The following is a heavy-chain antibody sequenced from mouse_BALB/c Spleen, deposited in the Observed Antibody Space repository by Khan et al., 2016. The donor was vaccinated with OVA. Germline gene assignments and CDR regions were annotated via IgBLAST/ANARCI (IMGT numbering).Heavy chain of an antibody. V-gene: IGHV1-9*01. CDR1: GYTFSSYW. CDR2: ILPGSGSS. J-gene: IGHJ2*01. Sequence: QVQLQQSGAELMKPGASVKISCKATGYTFSSYWLEWVKQRPGHGLKWIGEILPGSGSSNYNEKFKGKATFTADISSKTTYMQLSGLTSEDSAVYDCARVNYGSRDYFDYWGQGTTLTVSS. CDR3: ARVNYGSRDYFDY. D-gene: IGHD1-1*01.